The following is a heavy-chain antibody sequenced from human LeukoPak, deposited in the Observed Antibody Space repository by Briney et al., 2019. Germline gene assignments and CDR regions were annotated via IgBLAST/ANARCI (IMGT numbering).Heavy chain of an antibody. CDR3: AREACGGDCYSVWFDP. CDR1: GFTFSSYW. CDR2: INSDGSST. D-gene: IGHD2-21*02. J-gene: IGHJ5*02. Sequence: PGGSLRLSCAASGFTFSSYWMHWVRQAPGKGLVWVSRINSDGSSTSYAASVKGRFTISRDNAKKTLYLQMNSLRAEDTAVYYSAREACGGDCYSVWFDPWGQGTLVTVSS. V-gene: IGHV3-74*01.